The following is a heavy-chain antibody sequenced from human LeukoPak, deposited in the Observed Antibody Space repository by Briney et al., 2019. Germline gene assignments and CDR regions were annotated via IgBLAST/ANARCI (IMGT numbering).Heavy chain of an antibody. CDR3: ATGSSRYYYYMDV. D-gene: IGHD3-10*01. J-gene: IGHJ6*03. CDR2: IYFSGNT. CDR1: GGSIRSNSYY. Sequence: SETLSLTCTVSGGSIRSNSYYWGWIRQPPGKGLEWIGSIYFSGNTYYNPSLKSRVTISVDTSKYQFSLKLSSVTAADTAVYYCATGSSRYYYYMDVWGKGTTVTVSS. V-gene: IGHV4-39*01.